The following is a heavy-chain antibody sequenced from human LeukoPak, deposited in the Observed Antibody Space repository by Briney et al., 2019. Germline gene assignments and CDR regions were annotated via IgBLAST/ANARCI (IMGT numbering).Heavy chain of an antibody. CDR3: ARDSSYSGYGYFDY. CDR1: GFTFSSYA. J-gene: IGHJ4*02. V-gene: IGHV3-30-3*01. Sequence: GGSLRLSCAASGFTFSSYAMHWVRQAPGKGLEWVAVISYDGSNKYYADSVKGRFTISRDNSKNTLYLQMNSLRAEDTTVYYCARDSSYSGYGYFDYWGQGTLVTVSS. D-gene: IGHD5-12*01. CDR2: ISYDGSNK.